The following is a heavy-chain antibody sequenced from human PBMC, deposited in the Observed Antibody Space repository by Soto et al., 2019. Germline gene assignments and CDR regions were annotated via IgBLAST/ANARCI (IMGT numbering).Heavy chain of an antibody. CDR2: ISAYNGNT. Sequence: ASVKVSCKASGYTFPSYGITWVRQAPGQGLEWMGWISAYNGNTNYVQKFLGRVSMTTDTSTSTAYMELRSLRYDDTAMYYCGGDKELGGAFDIWGQGTMVTVS. D-gene: IGHD3-10*01. CDR1: GYTFPSYG. V-gene: IGHV1-18*01. CDR3: GGDKELGGAFDI. J-gene: IGHJ3*02.